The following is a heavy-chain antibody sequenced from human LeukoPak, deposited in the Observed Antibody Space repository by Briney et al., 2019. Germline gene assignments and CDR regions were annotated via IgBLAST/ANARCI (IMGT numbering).Heavy chain of an antibody. Sequence: PGGSLRLSCAASGFTFSDYYMSWIRQAPGRGLEWVSYISSSGSTIYYADSVKGRFTISRDNAKNTLYLQMNNLRVEDTAVYYCARDRFCTTDRCSDYWGQGTLVTVSS. V-gene: IGHV3-11*04. CDR1: GFTFSDYY. CDR3: ARDRFCTTDRCSDY. CDR2: ISSSGSTI. D-gene: IGHD2-8*01. J-gene: IGHJ4*02.